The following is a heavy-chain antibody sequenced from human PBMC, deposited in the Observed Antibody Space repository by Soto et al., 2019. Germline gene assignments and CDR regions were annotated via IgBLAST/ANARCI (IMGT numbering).Heavy chain of an antibody. CDR2: IYYSGST. D-gene: IGHD3-10*01. Sequence: SETLSLTCTVSGGSISSYYWSWIRQPPGKGLEWIGYIYYSGSTNYNPSLKSRVTISVDTSKNQFSLKLSSVTAADTAVYYCASGGVLWFGELPNDAFDIWGQGTMATVSS. CDR3: ASGGVLWFGELPNDAFDI. CDR1: GGSISSYY. V-gene: IGHV4-59*08. J-gene: IGHJ3*02.